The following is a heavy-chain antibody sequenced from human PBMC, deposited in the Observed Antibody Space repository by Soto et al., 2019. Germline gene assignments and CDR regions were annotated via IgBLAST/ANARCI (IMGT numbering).Heavy chain of an antibody. Sequence: PSETLSLTCAVYGGSISSGGYSWSWIRQPPGKGLEWIGYIYHSGSTYYNPSLKSRVTISVDRSKNQFSLKLSSVTAADTAVYYCARADGAVLRYWGQGTLVTVSS. CDR1: GGSISSGGYS. J-gene: IGHJ4*02. CDR3: ARADGAVLRY. V-gene: IGHV4-30-2*01. D-gene: IGHD1-26*01. CDR2: IYHSGST.